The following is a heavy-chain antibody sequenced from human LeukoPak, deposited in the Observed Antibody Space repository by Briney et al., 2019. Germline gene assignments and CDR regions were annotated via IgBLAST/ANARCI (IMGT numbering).Heavy chain of an antibody. CDR3: ARGANCGDDCYDWYFDL. D-gene: IGHD2-21*02. CDR2: VWYDGSNK. V-gene: IGHV3-33*01. Sequence: GGSLRLSCAASGFSFSSYGMHWVRQAPGKGLEWVAVVWYDGSNKYYAESVKGRFTISSDNSKNSLYLQMNSLRVEDTAVYYCARGANCGDDCYDWYFDLWGRGTLVTVSA. J-gene: IGHJ2*01. CDR1: GFSFSSYG.